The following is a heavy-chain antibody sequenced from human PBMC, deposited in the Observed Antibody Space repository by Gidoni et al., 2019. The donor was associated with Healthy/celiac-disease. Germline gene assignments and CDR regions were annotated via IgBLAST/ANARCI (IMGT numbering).Heavy chain of an antibody. J-gene: IGHJ4*02. CDR3: ANQAADSISWYRVYSYFDY. V-gene: IGHV3-23*01. Sequence: EVQLLESGGGLVQPGGSLRLSCAASGFTFSSDAMRWVRKAQGTGLEWVSVISGSGGSRYYADSVKGRFTISRDNSKNTLYLQMNSLRAEETAVYYCANQAADSISWYRVYSYFDYWGQGTLVTVSS. CDR1: GFTFSSDA. D-gene: IGHD6-13*01. CDR2: ISGSGGSR.